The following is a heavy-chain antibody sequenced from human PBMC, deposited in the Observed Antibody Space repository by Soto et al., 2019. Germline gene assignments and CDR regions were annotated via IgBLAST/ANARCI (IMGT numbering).Heavy chain of an antibody. V-gene: IGHV2-5*02. Sequence: QITLKESGPTLVKPTQTLTLTCTFSGFSLSTSGVGVGWFRQPPGKALAWLARIYWVEDKRYSPSLKSRLTITKDTSKNQVVLTMTHMDPVDTATYYCAHKRGYYDFWSGYAPWGQGTLVTVS. J-gene: IGHJ5*02. D-gene: IGHD3-3*01. CDR3: AHKRGYYDFWSGYAP. CDR1: GFSLSTSGVG. CDR2: IYWVEDK.